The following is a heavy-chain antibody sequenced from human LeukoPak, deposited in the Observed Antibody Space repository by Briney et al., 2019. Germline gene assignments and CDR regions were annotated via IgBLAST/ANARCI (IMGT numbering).Heavy chain of an antibody. CDR1: GYTFTSYG. CDR3: ARTRSGYDLFDY. D-gene: IGHD5-12*01. J-gene: IGHJ4*02. CDR2: ISAYNGNT. V-gene: IGHV1-18*01. Sequence: ASVKVSCKASGYTFTSYGISWVRQAPGQGLEWMGWISAYNGNTNYAQKLQGRVTMTTDTTTSTAYMELRSLRSDDTAVYYCARTRSGYDLFDYWGQGTLVTVSS.